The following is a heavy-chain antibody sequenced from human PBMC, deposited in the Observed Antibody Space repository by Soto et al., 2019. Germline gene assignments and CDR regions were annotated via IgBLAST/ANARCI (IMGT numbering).Heavy chain of an antibody. CDR2: IYYSGST. CDR1: GGSINNYY. Sequence: QVQLQESGPGLVKPSETLSLTCTVSGGSINNYYWSWIRQPPGKGLEWIGYIYYSGSTTYNPSLKSRVTIAADTSKNQSPLKRNSVTAADTAVYYCVVEIPGGFRFDYWGQGTLVTVSS. D-gene: IGHD2-21*01. V-gene: IGHV4-59*08. J-gene: IGHJ4*02. CDR3: VVEIPGGFRFDY.